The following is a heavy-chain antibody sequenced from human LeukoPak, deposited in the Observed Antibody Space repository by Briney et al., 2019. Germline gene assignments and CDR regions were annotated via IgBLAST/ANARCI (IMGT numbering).Heavy chain of an antibody. J-gene: IGHJ4*02. CDR1: GFTFSSYW. V-gene: IGHV3-33*08. CDR3: ARDREMATIGRIGDLDY. D-gene: IGHD5-24*01. Sequence: GGSLRLSCAASGFTFSSYWMNWVRQAPGKGLEWVAVIWYDGSNKYYADSVKGRFTISRDDSKNTLYLQMNSLRAEDTAVYYCARDREMATIGRIGDLDYWGQGTLVTVSS. CDR2: IWYDGSNK.